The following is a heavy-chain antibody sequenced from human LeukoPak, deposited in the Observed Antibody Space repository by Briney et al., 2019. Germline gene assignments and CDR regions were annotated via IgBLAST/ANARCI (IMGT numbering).Heavy chain of an antibody. CDR1: GGSISSHY. CDR2: IYYTGTT. Sequence: PSETLSLTCTVSGGSISSHYWSWIRQPPGKGPERIGYIYYTGTTNYNPSLKSRVTISVDTSKNQFSLKLTSVTAADTAMYYCARHGYNYASAFDLWGQGTMVTVSS. D-gene: IGHD5-18*01. J-gene: IGHJ3*01. V-gene: IGHV4-59*11. CDR3: ARHGYNYASAFDL.